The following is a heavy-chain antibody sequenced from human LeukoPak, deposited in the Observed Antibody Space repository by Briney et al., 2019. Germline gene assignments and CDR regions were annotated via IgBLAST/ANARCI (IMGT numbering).Heavy chain of an antibody. V-gene: IGHV3-64*05. CDR2: INTSGANT. D-gene: IGHD6-6*01. Sequence: GGSLRLSCSASGFTFKSYAMHWVRQALGKGQEYVSSINTSGANTYYADSVKGRFTISRDNSRNTGYVQMNSLTPEDPAVYYCVKGLDYSSSQMDSWGQGTLVTVSS. CDR3: VKGLDYSSSQMDS. CDR1: GFTFKSYA. J-gene: IGHJ4*02.